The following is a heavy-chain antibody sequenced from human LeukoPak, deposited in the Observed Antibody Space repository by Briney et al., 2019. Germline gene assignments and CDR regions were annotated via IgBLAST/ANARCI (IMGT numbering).Heavy chain of an antibody. J-gene: IGHJ4*02. CDR1: GGSISSSSYY. CDR3: ARSYVWGSYRYFDY. D-gene: IGHD3-16*02. V-gene: IGHV4-61*01. CDR2: IYYSGST. Sequence: SETLSLTCTVSGGSISSSSYYWSWIRQPPGKGLEWIGYIYYSGSTNYNPSLKSRVTISVDTSKNQFSLKLSSVTAADTAVYYCARSYVWGSYRYFDYWGQGTLVTVSS.